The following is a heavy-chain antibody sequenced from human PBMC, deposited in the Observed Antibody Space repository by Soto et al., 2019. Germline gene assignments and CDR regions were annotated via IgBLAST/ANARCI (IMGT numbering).Heavy chain of an antibody. D-gene: IGHD3-3*01. CDR1: GYTFTGYY. Sequence: ASVKVSCKASGYTFTGYYMHWVRQAPGQGLEWMGWINPNSGGTNYAQKFQGRVTMTRDTSISTAYKELSRLRSDDTAVYYCARVKVEGYDFWSGYYIEDWFDPWGQGTLVTVSS. J-gene: IGHJ5*02. CDR2: INPNSGGT. V-gene: IGHV1-2*02. CDR3: ARVKVEGYDFWSGYYIEDWFDP.